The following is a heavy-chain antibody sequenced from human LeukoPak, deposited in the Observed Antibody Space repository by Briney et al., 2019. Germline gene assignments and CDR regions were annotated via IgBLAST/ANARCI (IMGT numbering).Heavy chain of an antibody. D-gene: IGHD3-3*02. CDR2: INWNGGST. J-gene: IGHJ4*02. CDR3: ARSTSIRVFDY. Sequence: GGSLRLSCVASGFTFDGYDMSWVRQVPGKGLEWVSGINWNGGSTLYTDSVKGRFTISRDNAKHSLYLQMNSLRAEDTAVYYCARSTSIRVFDYWGQGTLVIVSS. CDR1: GFTFDGYD. V-gene: IGHV3-20*04.